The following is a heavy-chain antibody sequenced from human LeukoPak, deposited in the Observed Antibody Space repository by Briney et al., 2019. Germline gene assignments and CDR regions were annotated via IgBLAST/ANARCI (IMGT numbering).Heavy chain of an antibody. CDR2: IYYSGST. CDR1: GDSISTSTFY. D-gene: IGHD5-18*01. J-gene: IGHJ4*02. CDR3: ASRPVQLWSDH. V-gene: IGHV4-39*01. Sequence: SETLSLTCTVSGDSISTSTFYWGWIRQPPGKGLEWIGSIYYSGSTYYNPSLKSRVTMFVDTSKNQFSLKLNSVTAADTAVYFCASRPVQLWSDHWGQGTLVTVSS.